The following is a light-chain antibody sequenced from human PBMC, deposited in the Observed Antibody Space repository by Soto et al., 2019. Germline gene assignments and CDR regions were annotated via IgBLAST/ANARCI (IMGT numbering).Light chain of an antibody. Sequence: VLTQPPSASGTPGQRVTISCSGSSSNIGSNYVYWYQQLPGTAPKLLIYSNNQRPSGVPDRFSGSKSGTSASLAISGLRSEDEADYYCAAWDDSLSGHVVFGGGTKVTVL. CDR1: SSNIGSNY. CDR2: SNN. V-gene: IGLV1-47*02. CDR3: AAWDDSLSGHVV. J-gene: IGLJ2*01.